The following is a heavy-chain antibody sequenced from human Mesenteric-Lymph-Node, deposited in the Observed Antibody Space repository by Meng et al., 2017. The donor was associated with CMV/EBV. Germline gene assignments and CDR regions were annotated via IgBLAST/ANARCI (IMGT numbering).Heavy chain of an antibody. D-gene: IGHD3-9*01. Sequence: GYYRHGVRQAPGQGLEWMGRINPSSGGTNYAQKFQGRVTMTRDTSISTAYMELSRLRSDDTAVYYCARVPTYYDILTGYYPTYYFDYWGQGTLVTVSS. CDR3: ARVPTYYDILTGYYPTYYFDY. J-gene: IGHJ4*02. CDR1: GYY. CDR2: INPSSGGT. V-gene: IGHV1-2*06.